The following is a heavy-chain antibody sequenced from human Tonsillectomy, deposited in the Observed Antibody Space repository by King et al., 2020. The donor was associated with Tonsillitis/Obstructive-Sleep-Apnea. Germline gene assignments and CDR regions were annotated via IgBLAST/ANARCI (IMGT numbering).Heavy chain of an antibody. V-gene: IGHV1-8*01. D-gene: IGHD1-26*01. J-gene: IGHJ6*03. CDR2: MNPNSGNT. CDR3: ARGAYSGSYYYYYYYYMDV. CDR1: GYTFTSYD. Sequence: QLVQSGAEVKKPGASVKVSCKASGYTFTSYDINWVRQATGQGLEWMGWMNPNSGNTGYAQKFQGRVTMTRNTSISTAYMELRSLRSEDTAVYYCARGAYSGSYYYYYYYYMDVWGKGTTVTVSS.